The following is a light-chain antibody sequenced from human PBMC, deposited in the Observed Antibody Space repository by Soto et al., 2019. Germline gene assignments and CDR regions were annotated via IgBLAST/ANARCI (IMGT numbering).Light chain of an antibody. CDR2: KAS. J-gene: IGKJ1*01. CDR3: QHYNSYSEA. Sequence: DIQMTQSPSTLSGSVGDRVTITCRASQTISSWLAWYQQKPGKAPKLLIYKASTLESGVPSRFSGSGSGTEFTLPISSRQPDDFATYYCQHYNSYSEAFGQGTKVELK. CDR1: QTISSW. V-gene: IGKV1-5*03.